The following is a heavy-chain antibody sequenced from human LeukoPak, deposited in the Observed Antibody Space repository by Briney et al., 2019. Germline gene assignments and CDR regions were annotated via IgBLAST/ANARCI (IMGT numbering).Heavy chain of an antibody. J-gene: IGHJ4*02. CDR2: ISSGSSYI. CDR1: GFTFSSHS. V-gene: IGHV3-21*04. CDR3: AREGVVATIPRRYYFDY. Sequence: PGGSLRLSCAASGFTFSSHSMNWVRQAPGKGLEWVSSISSGSSYIYYADSVKGRFTISRDNAKNSLYLQMNSLRAEDTALYYCAREGVVATIPRRYYFDYWGQGTLVTVSS. D-gene: IGHD5-12*01.